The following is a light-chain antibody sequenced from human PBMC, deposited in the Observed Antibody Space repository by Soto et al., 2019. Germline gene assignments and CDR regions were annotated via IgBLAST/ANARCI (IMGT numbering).Light chain of an antibody. CDR2: DVS. Sequence: QSALTQPASVSGSPGQSITISCTGTSSDVGGYNYVSRYQHHPGKAPKLLIYDVSNRPPGVSNRFSGSKSDNTASLTISGLQPEDEADYYCSSYTTSNTRQIVFGTGTKVNVL. V-gene: IGLV2-14*03. J-gene: IGLJ1*01. CDR1: SSDVGGYNY. CDR3: SSYTTSNTRQIV.